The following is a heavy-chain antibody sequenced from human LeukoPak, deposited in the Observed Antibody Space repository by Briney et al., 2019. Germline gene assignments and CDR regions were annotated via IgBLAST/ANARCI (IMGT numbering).Heavy chain of an antibody. Sequence: PSETLSLTCAVDGGSFSGYYWSWIRQPPGKGLEWNGEINHSGSTNYNPSLKSRVTLSEDMSKNQCSLKLSPVTAADTAVYYCARDVKVRGVIFLLVHLFDYWGQGTLVTVSS. CDR1: GGSFSGYY. J-gene: IGHJ4*02. V-gene: IGHV4-34*01. CDR3: ARDVKVRGVIFLLVHLFDY. D-gene: IGHD3-10*01. CDR2: INHSGST.